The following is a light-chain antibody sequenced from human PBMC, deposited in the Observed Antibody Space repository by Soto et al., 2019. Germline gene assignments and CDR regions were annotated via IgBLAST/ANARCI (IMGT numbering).Light chain of an antibody. CDR3: GTWDNSLSAWV. V-gene: IGLV1-51*02. CDR2: ESN. J-gene: IGLJ3*02. Sequence: QAVVTQPPSVSVAPGQKVTISCSGSSSNIGNNYVSWYQQFPGAAPKLLFYESNKRPSGIPDRFSGSKSGTSATLGITGLQTGDEADYYCGTWDNSLSAWVFGGGTKLTVL. CDR1: SSNIGNNY.